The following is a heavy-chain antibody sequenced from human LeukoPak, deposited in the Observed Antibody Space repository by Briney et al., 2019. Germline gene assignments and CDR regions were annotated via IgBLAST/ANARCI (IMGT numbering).Heavy chain of an antibody. D-gene: IGHD4-23*01. J-gene: IGHJ4*02. V-gene: IGHV3-21*01. CDR3: ARVQSGNQGGAIDY. Sequence: AGGSLRLSCAASGFTFSSYSMNWVRQAPGKGLEWVSSISSSSSYIYYADSVKGRFTISRDNAKNSLYLQMNSLRAEDTAVYYCARVQSGNQGGAIDYWGQGTLVTVSS. CDR2: ISSSSSYI. CDR1: GFTFSSYS.